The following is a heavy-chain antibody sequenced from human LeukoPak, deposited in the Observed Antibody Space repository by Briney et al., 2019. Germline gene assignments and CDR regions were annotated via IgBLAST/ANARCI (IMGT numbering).Heavy chain of an antibody. Sequence: ASVKVSCKASGYTFTGYYMHWVRQAPGQGLEWMGWINPNSGGTNYAQKFQGRVTMTRDTSISTAYMELSSLRSEDTAVYYCARVRVPYYYGSGSYYSRDFDYWGQGTLVTVSS. CDR3: ARVRVPYYYGSGSYYSRDFDY. CDR1: GYTFTGYY. J-gene: IGHJ4*02. V-gene: IGHV1-2*02. CDR2: INPNSGGT. D-gene: IGHD3-10*01.